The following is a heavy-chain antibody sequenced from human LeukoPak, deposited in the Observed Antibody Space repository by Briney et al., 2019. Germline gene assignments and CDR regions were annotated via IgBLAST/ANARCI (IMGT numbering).Heavy chain of an antibody. CDR3: ARTVPAAPDYYYGMDV. CDR1: GGSISSGGYY. CDR2: IYYSGST. Sequence: PSQTLSLTCTVSGGSISSGGYYWIWIRQHPGKGLEWIGYIYYSGSTYYNPSLKSRVTISVDTSKNQFSLKLSSVTAADTAVYYCARTVPAAPDYYYGMDVWGQGTTVTVSS. J-gene: IGHJ6*02. V-gene: IGHV4-31*03. D-gene: IGHD2-2*01.